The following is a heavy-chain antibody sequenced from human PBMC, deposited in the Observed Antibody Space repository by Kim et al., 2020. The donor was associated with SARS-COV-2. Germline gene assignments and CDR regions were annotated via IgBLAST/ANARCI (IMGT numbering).Heavy chain of an antibody. CDR2: IRYSGST. V-gene: IGHV4-59*08. CDR3: ARLVGYGLEFDF. CDR1: GGSISSYY. D-gene: IGHD5-18*01. J-gene: IGHJ4*02. Sequence: SETLSLTCTVSGGSISSYYWNWIRQPPGKGLEWIGFIRYSGSTNSNPSLKSRVSISLDASKNQFSLTLNSVTAADTAVYYCARLVGYGLEFDFWGQGTL.